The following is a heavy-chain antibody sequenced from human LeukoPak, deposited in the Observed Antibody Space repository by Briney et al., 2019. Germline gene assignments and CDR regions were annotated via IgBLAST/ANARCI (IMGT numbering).Heavy chain of an antibody. Sequence: PGRSLRLSCAASGFTFSSYGMHWVRQAPGKGLEWVAFIRYDGSDTYYADSMKGRFSISRDNSKNTLYVQMSSLRAEDTAVYYCAKDSGYSSKYWYFNLWGRGTLVTVSS. CDR1: GFTFSSYG. J-gene: IGHJ2*01. D-gene: IGHD2-15*01. CDR3: AKDSGYSSKYWYFNL. CDR2: IRYDGSDT. V-gene: IGHV3-30*02.